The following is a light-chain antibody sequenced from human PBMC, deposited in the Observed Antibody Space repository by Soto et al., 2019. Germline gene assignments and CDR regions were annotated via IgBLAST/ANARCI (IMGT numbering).Light chain of an antibody. CDR2: EGS. CDR3: CSYAGTVI. J-gene: IGLJ2*01. V-gene: IGLV2-23*01. CDR1: SSDVGSYNL. Sequence: QSVLTQPASVSGSPGQSITISCTGTSSDVGSYNLVSWYQHHPGKAPKLMIYEGSKRPSGVSNRFSGSKSGNTASLRISGLQAEDEADYFCCSYAGTVIFGGGTKLTVL.